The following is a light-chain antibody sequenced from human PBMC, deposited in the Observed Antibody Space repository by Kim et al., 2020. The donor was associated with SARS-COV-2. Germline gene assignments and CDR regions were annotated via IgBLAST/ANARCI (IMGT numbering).Light chain of an antibody. Sequence: GQSITISCTGTSIVVGGNSYISWYQQHTGKAPQLMIYDDTNRPSGVSNRFSGAKSGNTASLTSSGLQAEDEADYYCSSYTSSSTVVFGGGTQLTVL. CDR2: DDT. CDR3: SSYTSSSTVV. V-gene: IGLV2-14*03. J-gene: IGLJ2*01. CDR1: SIVVGGNSY.